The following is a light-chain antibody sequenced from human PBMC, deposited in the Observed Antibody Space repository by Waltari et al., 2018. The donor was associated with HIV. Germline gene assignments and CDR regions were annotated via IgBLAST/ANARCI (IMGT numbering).Light chain of an antibody. CDR3: CSYARSSTRI. Sequence: SALTQPASVSGTPGQPITISCTGTSSDLGSYNLVSWYQQHPGKAPKLLIYEVSKRPSEVSNRFSGSKSGNTASLTISGLQAEDEADYYCCSYARSSTRIFGGGTKLTVL. J-gene: IGLJ2*01. CDR2: EVS. CDR1: SSDLGSYNL. V-gene: IGLV2-23*02.